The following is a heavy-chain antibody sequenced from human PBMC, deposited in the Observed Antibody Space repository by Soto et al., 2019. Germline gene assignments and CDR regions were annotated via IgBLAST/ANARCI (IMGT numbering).Heavy chain of an antibody. J-gene: IGHJ5*02. CDR2: IYYSGST. V-gene: IGHV4-39*01. D-gene: IGHD1-26*01. CDR3: ATQEVGGSYVYTFDP. CDR1: GGSITSSSYY. Sequence: QLHLRESGPGLVKPSETLSLTCTVSGGSITSSSYYWGWIRQPPGKGLEWIGSIYYSGSTYYNPSLKSPVTISVDTSQNQFSLKLSSVTAADTAVYYCATQEVGGSYVYTFDPWGQGTLVTVSS.